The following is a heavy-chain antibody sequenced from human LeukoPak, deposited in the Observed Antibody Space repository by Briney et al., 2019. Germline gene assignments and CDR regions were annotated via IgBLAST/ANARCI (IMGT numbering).Heavy chain of an antibody. CDR2: ISGSGGST. Sequence: PGGSLRLSCAASGFTFSDYYMSWIRQAPGKGLEWVSAISGSGGSTYYADSVKGRFTISRDNSKNTLYLQMNSLRAEDTAVYYCAKHKYFDWLLSSNFDYWGQGTLVTVSS. J-gene: IGHJ4*02. V-gene: IGHV3-23*01. CDR3: AKHKYFDWLLSSNFDY. D-gene: IGHD3-9*01. CDR1: GFTFSDYY.